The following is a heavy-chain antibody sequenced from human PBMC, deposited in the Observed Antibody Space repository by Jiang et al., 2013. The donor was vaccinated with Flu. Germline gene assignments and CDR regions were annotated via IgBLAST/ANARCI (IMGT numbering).Heavy chain of an antibody. Sequence: VQLVESGGGVVQPGRSLRLSCAASGFTFSSYGMHWVRQAPGKGLEWVAVIWYDGSNKYYADSVKGRFTISRDNSKNTLYLQMNSLRAEDTAVYYCARSGGDIVATIVDYWGQGTLVTVSS. D-gene: IGHD5-12*01. V-gene: IGHV3-33*01. CDR1: GFTFSSYG. J-gene: IGHJ4*02. CDR3: ARSGGDIVATIVDY. CDR2: IWYDGSNK.